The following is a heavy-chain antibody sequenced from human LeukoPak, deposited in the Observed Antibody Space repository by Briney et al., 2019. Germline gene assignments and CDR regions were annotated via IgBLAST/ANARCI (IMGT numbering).Heavy chain of an antibody. CDR1: GDSISSYY. Sequence: SETLSLTCTVSGDSISSYYWNWIRQPPGKGLEWIAYIYYTGSTNYNPSLKSRVTISIDTSKNQFSLELSSVTAADTAVYYCARETYSYGDYGMDVWGQGTTVTVSS. CDR2: IYYTGST. V-gene: IGHV4-59*12. CDR3: ARETYSYGDYGMDV. D-gene: IGHD5-18*01. J-gene: IGHJ6*02.